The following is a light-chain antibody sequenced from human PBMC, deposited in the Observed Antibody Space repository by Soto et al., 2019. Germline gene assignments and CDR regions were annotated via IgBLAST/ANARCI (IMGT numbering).Light chain of an antibody. CDR3: QQSFSTPYT. J-gene: IGKJ2*01. CDR1: QSIDTT. CDR2: AAS. Sequence: DIQMTQSPASLSASVGDRVTITCRARQSIDTTLTWYQQKPGKAPNLLSYAASTLEGGVPSRFSGSGSGTDFSLTIRSLQPEDFATYFCQQSFSTPYTFGQGTKLEI. V-gene: IGKV1-39*01.